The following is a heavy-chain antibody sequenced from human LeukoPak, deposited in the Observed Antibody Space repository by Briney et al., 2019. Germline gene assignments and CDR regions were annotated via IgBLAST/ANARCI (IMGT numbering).Heavy chain of an antibody. CDR2: ISSNSSYI. J-gene: IGHJ6*02. V-gene: IGHV3-21*01. CDR3: ARAHPPGYCSGGSCNLYGMDV. CDR1: GFTFSSYI. Sequence: GGPLRLSCAASGFTFSSYIMNWFRQAPGKGLNGVSSISSNSSYIYYADSVKGRFTISRDNAKNSLHLQMNPLRAEDTAVYYCARAHPPGYCSGGSCNLYGMDVWGQGTTVTVSS. D-gene: IGHD2-15*01.